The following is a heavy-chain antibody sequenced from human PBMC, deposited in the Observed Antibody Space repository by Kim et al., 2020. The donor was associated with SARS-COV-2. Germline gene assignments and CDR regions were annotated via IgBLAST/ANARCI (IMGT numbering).Heavy chain of an antibody. D-gene: IGHD3-10*01. CDR3: ARGQVLLWFGESYFDY. V-gene: IGHV4-34*01. J-gene: IGHJ4*02. Sequence: LKSRVTISVDTSKSQFSLRLSSVTAADTAVYYCARGQVLLWFGESYFDYWGQGTLVTVSS.